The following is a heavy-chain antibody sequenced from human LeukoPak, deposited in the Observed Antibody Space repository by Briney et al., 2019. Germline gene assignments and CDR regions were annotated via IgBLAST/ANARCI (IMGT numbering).Heavy chain of an antibody. D-gene: IGHD4-23*01. CDR2: ISYDGSNK. CDR3: ARGTHYYGGNSMPFDY. J-gene: IGHJ4*02. Sequence: PGGSLRLSCAASGFAFSSYAMHWVRQAPGKGLEWVAVISYDGSNKYYADSVKGRFTISRDNSKNTLYLQMNSLRAEDTAVYYCARGTHYYGGNSMPFDYWGQGTLVTVSS. V-gene: IGHV3-30-3*01. CDR1: GFAFSSYA.